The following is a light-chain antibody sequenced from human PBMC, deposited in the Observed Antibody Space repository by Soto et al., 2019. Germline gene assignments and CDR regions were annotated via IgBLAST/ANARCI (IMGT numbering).Light chain of an antibody. CDR2: GAS. V-gene: IGKV3-15*01. CDR1: QSVSSK. Sequence: EIVMTQSPATLSVSPGERATLSCRASQSVSSKLACYQQKPGQAPRLLIYGASNRATGIPASFSGSGSGTEFTLSISSLQSEDFAVYYCQQYNNWPQPFGQGTKLEIK. CDR3: QQYNNWPQP. J-gene: IGKJ2*01.